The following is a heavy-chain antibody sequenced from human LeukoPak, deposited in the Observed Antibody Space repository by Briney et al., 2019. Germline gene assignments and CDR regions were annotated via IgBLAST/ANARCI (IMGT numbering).Heavy chain of an antibody. Sequence: GGSLRLSCAASGFTFSSYGMHWVRQAPGKGLEWVAFIQYDGTYKYYADSVKGRFTISRDNSKNTLYLQMNSLRAEDTAVYYCAKEFALLHSGWSVFDYWGQGTLVTVSS. CDR3: AKEFALLHSGWSVFDY. CDR2: IQYDGTYK. CDR1: GFTFSSYG. D-gene: IGHD6-19*01. J-gene: IGHJ4*02. V-gene: IGHV3-30*02.